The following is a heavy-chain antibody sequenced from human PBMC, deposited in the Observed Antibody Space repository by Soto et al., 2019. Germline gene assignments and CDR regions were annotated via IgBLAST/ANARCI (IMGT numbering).Heavy chain of an antibody. CDR1: GFTFSSYS. Sequence: EVQLVESGGGLVQPGGSLRLSSAASGFTFSSYSMNWVRQAPGKGLEWASYISSSSNTIYYADSVKGRFTISRDNAKNSLYLQMSSLRAEDTGVYYCVRDAPPDDYWGQGTLVTVSS. CDR2: ISSSSNTI. J-gene: IGHJ4*02. CDR3: VRDAPPDDY. V-gene: IGHV3-48*01.